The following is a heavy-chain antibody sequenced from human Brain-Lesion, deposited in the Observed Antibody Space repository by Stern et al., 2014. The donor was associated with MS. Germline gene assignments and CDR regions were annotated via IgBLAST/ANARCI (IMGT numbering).Heavy chain of an antibody. Sequence: QVQLVESGAEVKKPGASVKVSCKVSGYTLTELSMHWVRQAPRKGLEWMGGFDPEDGETIYAQKFQGRVTLTEDTSTDTAYMELSSLRSEDTAVYYCATLSPGAGGNYYRHFDYWGQGTLVTVSS. CDR1: GYTLTELS. J-gene: IGHJ4*02. CDR2: FDPEDGET. D-gene: IGHD1-26*01. CDR3: ATLSPGAGGNYYRHFDY. V-gene: IGHV1-24*01.